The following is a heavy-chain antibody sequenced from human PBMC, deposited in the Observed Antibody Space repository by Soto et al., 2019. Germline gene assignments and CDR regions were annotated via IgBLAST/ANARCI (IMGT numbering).Heavy chain of an antibody. Sequence: LRLSCAASGFTFSDYYMSWIRQAPGKGLEWVSYISSSGSTIYYADSVKGRFTISRDNAKNSLYLQMNSLRAEDTAVYYCARALLWFGENYYGMDVWGQGTTVTVSS. V-gene: IGHV3-11*01. CDR1: GFTFSDYY. D-gene: IGHD3-10*01. CDR2: ISSSGSTI. CDR3: ARALLWFGENYYGMDV. J-gene: IGHJ6*02.